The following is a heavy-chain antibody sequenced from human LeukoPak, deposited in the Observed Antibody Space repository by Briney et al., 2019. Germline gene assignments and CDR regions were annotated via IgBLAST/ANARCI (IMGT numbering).Heavy chain of an antibody. CDR3: AKEDRNYYGSGGYYNVGAFDI. Sequence: PGGSLRLSCAASGFTFSSYAMSWVRQAPGKGLEWVSAISGSGGSTYYADSVKGRFTISRDNSKNTLYLQMNSLRAEDTAVYYCAKEDRNYYGSGGYYNVGAFDIWGQGTMVTVSS. J-gene: IGHJ3*02. D-gene: IGHD3-10*01. CDR1: GFTFSSYA. CDR2: ISGSGGST. V-gene: IGHV3-23*01.